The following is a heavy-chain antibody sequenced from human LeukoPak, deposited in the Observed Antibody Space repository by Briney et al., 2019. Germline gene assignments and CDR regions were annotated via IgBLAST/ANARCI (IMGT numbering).Heavy chain of an antibody. CDR2: ISSNGGST. D-gene: IGHD5-24*01. V-gene: IGHV3-64D*09. CDR1: GFTFSNYW. CDR3: VKEGWARWLQLYYFDY. Sequence: PGGSLRLSCAASGFTFSNYWMHWVRQTPEKGLVWVSGISSNGGSTYYADSVKGRFTISRDNSKNTLYLQMSSLRAEDTAVYYCVKEGWARWLQLYYFDYWGQGTLVTVSS. J-gene: IGHJ4*02.